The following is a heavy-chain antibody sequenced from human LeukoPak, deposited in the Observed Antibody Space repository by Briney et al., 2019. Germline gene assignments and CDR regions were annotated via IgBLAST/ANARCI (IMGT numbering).Heavy chain of an antibody. Sequence: SQTLSLTCAISGDSVSSNSAAWNWIWQSPSRGLEWLGRTYYRSKWYNDYAVSVRSRITINPDTSKNQFSLQLNSVTPEDTAVYYCARANIAAARIFQHWGQGTLVTVSS. CDR3: ARANIAAARIFQH. CDR2: TYYRSKWYN. V-gene: IGHV6-1*01. D-gene: IGHD6-13*01. CDR1: GDSVSSNSAA. J-gene: IGHJ1*01.